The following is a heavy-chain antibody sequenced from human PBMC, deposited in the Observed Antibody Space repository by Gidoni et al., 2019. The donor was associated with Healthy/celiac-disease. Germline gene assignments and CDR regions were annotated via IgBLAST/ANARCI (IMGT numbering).Heavy chain of an antibody. D-gene: IGHD2-15*01. V-gene: IGHV3-49*02. CDR3: TRGGELYCSGGSGCPYCYGMDV. Sequence: PGKGLEWVGFIRSKAYGGTTEYAASVKGRFTISRDDSKSIAYLQMNSLKTEDTAVYYCTRGGELYCSGGSGCPYCYGMDVWGQGTTVTVSS. CDR2: IRSKAYGGTT. J-gene: IGHJ6*02.